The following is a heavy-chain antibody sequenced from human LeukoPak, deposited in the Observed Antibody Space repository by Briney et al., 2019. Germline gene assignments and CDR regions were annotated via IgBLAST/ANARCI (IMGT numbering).Heavy chain of an antibody. V-gene: IGHV1-3*01. D-gene: IGHD3-22*01. CDR1: GYTFTSYA. CDR2: INAGKGNT. J-gene: IGHJ4*02. CDR3: ARSYYYDSSGYLPHY. Sequence: ASVKVSCKASGYTFTSYAMHWVRQAPGQRLEWMGWINAGKGNTKYSQKFQGRVTITRDTSASTAYMELSSLRSEDTAVYYCARSYYYDSSGYLPHYWGQGTLVTVSS.